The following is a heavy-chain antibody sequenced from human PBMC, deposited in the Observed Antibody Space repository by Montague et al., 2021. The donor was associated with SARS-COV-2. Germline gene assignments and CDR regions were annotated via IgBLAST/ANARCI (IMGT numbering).Heavy chain of an antibody. Sequence: SETLSLTCAVHGGSFSTYSWNWIRQPPGKGLEWIGEIHHGGGTNYNPFLKSRVTISADTSKNQFSLKLTSVAAADTAAYYCARLGDGVVPSPILGVGPYYSYYYMDVWGKGTTVTVSS. CDR2: IHHGGGT. V-gene: IGHV4-34*01. J-gene: IGHJ6*03. CDR1: GGSFSTYS. D-gene: IGHD3-10*01. CDR3: ARLGDGVVPSPILGVGPYYSYYYMDV.